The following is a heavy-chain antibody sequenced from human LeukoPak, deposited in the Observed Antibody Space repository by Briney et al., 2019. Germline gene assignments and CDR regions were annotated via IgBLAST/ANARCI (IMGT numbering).Heavy chain of an antibody. J-gene: IGHJ4*02. CDR2: IYYSGST. V-gene: IGHV4-59*01. D-gene: IGHD6-19*01. CDR1: GGSISSYY. Sequence: PSETLSLTCTVSGGSISSYYWSWIRQPPGKGLEWIGYIYYSGSTNYNPSLKSRVTISVDTSKNQFSLKLSSVTAADTAVYYRARDGTYSSGWSFDYWGQGTLVTVSS. CDR3: ARDGTYSSGWSFDY.